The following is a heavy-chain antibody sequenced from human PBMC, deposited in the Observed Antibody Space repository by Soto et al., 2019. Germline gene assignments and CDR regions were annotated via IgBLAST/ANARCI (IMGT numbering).Heavy chain of an antibody. V-gene: IGHV3-15*01. J-gene: IGHJ4*02. D-gene: IGHD6-13*01. Sequence: GGSLRLSCAASGFTFSNAWMSWVRQAPGKGLEWVGRIKSKTDGGTTDYAAPVKGRFTISRDDSKNTLYLQMNSLKTEDTAVYYCTTDSVAAAGNFDYWGQGTLVTVSS. CDR1: GFTFSNAW. CDR3: TTDSVAAAGNFDY. CDR2: IKSKTDGGTT.